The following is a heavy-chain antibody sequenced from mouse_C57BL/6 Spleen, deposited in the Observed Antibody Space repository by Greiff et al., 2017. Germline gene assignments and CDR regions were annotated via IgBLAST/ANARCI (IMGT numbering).Heavy chain of an antibody. CDR2: IDPSDSYT. J-gene: IGHJ2*01. V-gene: IGHV1-69*01. CDR3: ARNSGYYLSFVT. D-gene: IGHD2-3*01. Sequence: VQLQQPGAELVMPGASVKLSCKASGYTFTSYWMHWVKQRPGQGLEWIGEIDPSDSYTNYNQKFKGKSTLTVDKSSSTAYMQLTSLTSLDSAGYYCARNSGYYLSFVTWGPGTTLPLSS. CDR1: GYTFTSYW.